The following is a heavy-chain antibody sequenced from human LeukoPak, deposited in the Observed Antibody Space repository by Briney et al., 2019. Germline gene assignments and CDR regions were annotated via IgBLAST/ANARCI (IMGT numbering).Heavy chain of an antibody. Sequence: SETLSLTCAVYGGSFSGYYWSWIRQPPGKGLEWIGEINHSGSTNYNPSLKSRVTISVDTSENQFSLKLSSVTAADTAVYYCARGRVYCSSTSCPLPLFDYWGQGTLVTVSS. D-gene: IGHD2-2*01. CDR2: INHSGST. J-gene: IGHJ4*02. CDR1: GGSFSGYY. V-gene: IGHV4-34*01. CDR3: ARGRVYCSSTSCPLPLFDY.